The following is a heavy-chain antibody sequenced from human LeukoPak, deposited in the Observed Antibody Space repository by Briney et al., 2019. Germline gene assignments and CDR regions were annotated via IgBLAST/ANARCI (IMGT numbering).Heavy chain of an antibody. V-gene: IGHV4-39*01. Sequence: SETLSLTCTVSGGSISSSSYYWGWIRQPPGKGLEWIGSIYYSGSTYYNPSLKSRVTISVDTSKNQFSLKLSSVTAADTAVYYCARSWFGELLFPFDYWGQGTPVTVSS. CDR1: GGSISSSSYY. CDR3: ARSWFGELLFPFDY. CDR2: IYYSGST. J-gene: IGHJ4*02. D-gene: IGHD3-10*01.